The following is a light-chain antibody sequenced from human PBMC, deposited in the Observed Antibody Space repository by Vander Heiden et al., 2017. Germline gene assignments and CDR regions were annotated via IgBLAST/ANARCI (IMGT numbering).Light chain of an antibody. Sequence: QSVLTQPPSASGTPGQRVTIACSGSSPNIGSHAVSWYQQLPGTAPKLLLYSNNQRPSGVPDRFSGSKSGTSASLAISGLQSEDEADYYCAAWDDSLNGYVFGTGTKVTVL. CDR1: SPNIGSHA. J-gene: IGLJ1*01. V-gene: IGLV1-44*01. CDR2: SNN. CDR3: AAWDDSLNGYV.